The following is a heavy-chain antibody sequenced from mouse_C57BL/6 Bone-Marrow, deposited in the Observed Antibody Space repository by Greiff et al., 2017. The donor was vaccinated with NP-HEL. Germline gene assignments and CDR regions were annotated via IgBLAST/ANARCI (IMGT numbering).Heavy chain of an antibody. CDR1: GYTFTSYG. CDR3: ARLGRFAY. Sequence: QVQLQQSGAELARPGASVKLSCKASGYTFTSYGISWVKQRTGQGLEWIGEIYPRCGNTYYNEKFKGKATLTADKSSSTAYMELRSLTSEDSAVYFCARLGRFAYWGQGTLVTVSA. CDR2: IYPRCGNT. V-gene: IGHV1-81*01. J-gene: IGHJ3*01. D-gene: IGHD4-1*01.